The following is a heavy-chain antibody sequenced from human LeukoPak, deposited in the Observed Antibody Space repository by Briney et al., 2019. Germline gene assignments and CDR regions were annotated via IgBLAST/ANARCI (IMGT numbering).Heavy chain of an antibody. D-gene: IGHD1-1*01. J-gene: IGHJ5*02. Sequence: GASVKVSCKASGYTFTSFGISWVRQAPGQGLEWMGWISAYNGNTNYAQKFQGRVTMTTDTSTNTAYMELRNLRSDDTAVYYCAKDPTLRPAQSHDRFDPWGQGTLVTVSS. CDR2: ISAYNGNT. CDR3: AKDPTLRPAQSHDRFDP. V-gene: IGHV1-18*01. CDR1: GYTFTSFG.